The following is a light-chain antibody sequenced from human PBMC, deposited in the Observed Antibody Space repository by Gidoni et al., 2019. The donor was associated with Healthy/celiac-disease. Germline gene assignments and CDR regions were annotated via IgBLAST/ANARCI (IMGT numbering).Light chain of an antibody. CDR3: QHRSTWPGT. CDR2: DAS. CDR1: QSVSSY. Sequence: EIVLTQSPAPLSLSPGERATLSCRASQSVSSYLAWYQQKPGQAPRLLIYDASNRATGIPARFSGSGSGTDFTLTISCLEPEDFAVYYCQHRSTWPGTFGQGTKVEIK. V-gene: IGKV3-11*01. J-gene: IGKJ1*01.